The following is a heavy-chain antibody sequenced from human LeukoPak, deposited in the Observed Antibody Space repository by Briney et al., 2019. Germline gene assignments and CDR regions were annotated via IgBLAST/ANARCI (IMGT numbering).Heavy chain of an antibody. Sequence: ASVKVSCKASGYTFTSYDINWVRQATGQGLEWMGWMNPNSGSTGYAQKFQGRVTMTRNTSISTAYMELSSLRSEDTAVYYCARGGAAATGVDYWGQGTLVTVSS. CDR1: GYTFTSYD. J-gene: IGHJ4*02. CDR2: MNPNSGST. CDR3: ARGGAAATGVDY. D-gene: IGHD2-15*01. V-gene: IGHV1-8*01.